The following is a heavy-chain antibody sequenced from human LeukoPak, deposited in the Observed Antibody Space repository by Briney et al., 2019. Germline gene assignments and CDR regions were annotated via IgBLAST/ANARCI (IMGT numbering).Heavy chain of an antibody. CDR3: ARFGVDYDMDV. Sequence: SETLSLTCTVSGGSISGYYWTWIRQPPGKGLEWIGQIYYTGRADYNPSLKSRITISVDTSKNQISLRLSSVTAADTAIYYCARFGVDYDMDVWGQGTTVTVSS. J-gene: IGHJ6*02. V-gene: IGHV4-59*01. CDR1: GGSISGYY. D-gene: IGHD3-16*01. CDR2: IYYTGRA.